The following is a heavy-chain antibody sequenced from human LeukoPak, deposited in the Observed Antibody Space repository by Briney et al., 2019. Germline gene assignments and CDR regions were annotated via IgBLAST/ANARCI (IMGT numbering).Heavy chain of an antibody. CDR2: IYSGGST. V-gene: IGHV3-66*01. D-gene: IGHD6-13*01. J-gene: IGHJ4*02. Sequence: GGSLRLSCAASGFTVSSNYMSWVRQAPGKGLEWVSVIYSGGSTYYADSVKDRFTISRDNSKNTLYLQMNSLRAEDTAVYYCARDSYSSRTYPDYWGQGTLVTVSS. CDR1: GFTVSSNY. CDR3: ARDSYSSRTYPDY.